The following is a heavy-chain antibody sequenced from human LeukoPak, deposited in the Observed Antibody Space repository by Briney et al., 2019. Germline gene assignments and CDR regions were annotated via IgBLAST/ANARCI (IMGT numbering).Heavy chain of an antibody. J-gene: IGHJ5*02. CDR1: GGSFSGYY. CDR2: INHSGST. CDR3: ARERDYGDYAQNWFDP. V-gene: IGHV4-34*01. Sequence: PSETLSLTCAVYGGSFSGYYWSWIRQPPGKGLEWIGEINHSGSTNYNPSLKSRVTMSVDTSKNQFSLKLSSVTAADTAVYYCARERDYGDYAQNWFDPWGQGTLVTVSS. D-gene: IGHD4-17*01.